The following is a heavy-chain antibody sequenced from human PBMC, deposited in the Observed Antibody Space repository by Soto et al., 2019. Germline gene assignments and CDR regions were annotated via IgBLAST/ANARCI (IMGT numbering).Heavy chain of an antibody. Sequence: ESGGGLIQPGGSLRLSCEASGFTFSNYGMTWVRQAPGKGLEWVSTISGSGDRAFYADPVKGRFTISRDNSKNMLYLQMNSLSAEDTAIYYCAKEMIASTLADFFDYWGQGILVTVSS. J-gene: IGHJ4*02. V-gene: IGHV3-23*01. CDR2: ISGSGDRA. CDR1: GFTFSNYG. D-gene: IGHD2-21*01. CDR3: AKEMIASTLADFFDY.